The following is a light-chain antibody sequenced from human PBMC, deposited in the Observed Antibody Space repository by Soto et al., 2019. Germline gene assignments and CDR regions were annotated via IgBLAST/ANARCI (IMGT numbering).Light chain of an antibody. CDR2: DNN. J-gene: IGLJ2*01. V-gene: IGLV1-51*01. CDR1: SSDVGTYNL. Sequence: QSALTQPASVSGSPGQSITISCTGTSSDVGTYNLVSWYQQHPGKVPKLIIYDNNKRPSGIPDRFSGSKSGTSATLGITGLQTGDEADYYCGTWDSSLSAGGVFGGGTKLTVL. CDR3: GTWDSSLSAGGV.